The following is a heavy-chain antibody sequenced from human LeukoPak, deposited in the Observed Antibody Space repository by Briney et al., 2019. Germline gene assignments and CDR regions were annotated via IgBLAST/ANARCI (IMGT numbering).Heavy chain of an antibody. CDR3: ARGTSQTFDY. Sequence: EASETLSLTCAVYGGSFSGYYWSWIRQPPGKGLEWTGEINHSGSTNYNPSLKSRVTISVDTSKNQFSLKLSSVTAADTAVYYCARGTSQTFDYWGQGTLVTVSS. CDR1: GGSFSGYY. V-gene: IGHV4-34*01. CDR2: INHSGST. J-gene: IGHJ4*02. D-gene: IGHD2-2*01.